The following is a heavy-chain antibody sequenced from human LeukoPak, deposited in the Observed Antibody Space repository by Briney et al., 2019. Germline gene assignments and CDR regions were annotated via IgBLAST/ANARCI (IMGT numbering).Heavy chain of an antibody. CDR2: MNPNSGNT. Sequence: ASVKVSCKASGYTFTSYDINWVRQATGQGLEWMGWMNPNSGNTGYAQKFQGRVTMTRNTSISTAYMELSSLRSEDTAVYYCARVFPPGYSYGLRGSAIGYWGQGTLVTVSS. J-gene: IGHJ4*02. D-gene: IGHD5-18*01. CDR1: GYTFTSYD. V-gene: IGHV1-8*01. CDR3: ARVFPPGYSYGLRGSAIGY.